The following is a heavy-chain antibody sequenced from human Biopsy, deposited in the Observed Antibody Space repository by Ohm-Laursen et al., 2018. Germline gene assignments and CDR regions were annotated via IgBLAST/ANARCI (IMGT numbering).Heavy chain of an antibody. CDR3: ARATNSTGWPYYYFYGMDV. CDR2: MYYSGST. CDR1: SVSISSYS. J-gene: IGHJ6*02. V-gene: IGHV4-59*07. D-gene: IGHD2/OR15-2a*01. Sequence: SDTLSLTCSVSSVSISSYSWSWIRQPPGKGLEWIGYMYYSGSTHYNPSLKSRVTISVDTSKNQFSLRLNSVTAADTAVYYCARATNSTGWPYYYFYGMDVWGQGTTVTVSS.